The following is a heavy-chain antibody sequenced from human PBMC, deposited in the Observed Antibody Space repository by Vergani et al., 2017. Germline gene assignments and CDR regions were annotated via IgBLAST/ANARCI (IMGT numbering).Heavy chain of an antibody. Sequence: QLQLQESGPGLVKPSEPLSLTCTVSGGSISSSSYYWGWIRQPPGKGLEWIGYIYYSGSTNYNPSLKSRVTISVDTSKNQCSLKLSAVTAADTAVYYCARGIPGGYDLGYWGQGTLVTVSS. J-gene: IGHJ4*02. CDR2: IYYSGST. CDR1: GGSISSSSYY. V-gene: IGHV4-61*05. CDR3: ARGIPGGYDLGY. D-gene: IGHD5-12*01.